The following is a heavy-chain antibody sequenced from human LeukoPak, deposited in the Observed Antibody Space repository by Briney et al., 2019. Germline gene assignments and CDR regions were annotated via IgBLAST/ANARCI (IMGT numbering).Heavy chain of an antibody. J-gene: IGHJ4*02. V-gene: IGHV4-31*03. CDR1: GGSISSGGYY. D-gene: IGHD2-21*02. CDR2: IYYSGST. CDR3: ARANAYCGGDCYSGFDH. Sequence: SETLSLTCTVSGGSISSGGYYWSWIRQHPGKGLEWIGYIYYSGSTYYNPSLKSRVTISVDTSKNQFSLKLSSVTAADTAVYYCARANAYCGGDCYSGFDHWGQGTLVTVSS.